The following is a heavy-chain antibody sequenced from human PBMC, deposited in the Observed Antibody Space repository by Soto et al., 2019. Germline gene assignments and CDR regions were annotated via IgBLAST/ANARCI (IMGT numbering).Heavy chain of an antibody. J-gene: IGHJ3*02. Sequence: QVQLVQSGAEVKKPGSSVKVSCKASGGTFSSYAISWVRQAPGQGLEWMGGIIPIFGTANYAQKFQGRVTITADESTSTAYMELSSLRSEDTAVYYCARVEGQYCTNGVCYSAFDIWGQGTMVTVSS. CDR3: ARVEGQYCTNGVCYSAFDI. CDR1: GGTFSSYA. D-gene: IGHD2-8*01. CDR2: IIPIFGTA. V-gene: IGHV1-69*12.